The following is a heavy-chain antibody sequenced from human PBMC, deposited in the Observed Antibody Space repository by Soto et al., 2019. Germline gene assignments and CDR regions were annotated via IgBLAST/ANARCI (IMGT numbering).Heavy chain of an antibody. CDR1: GYTVTSYG. V-gene: IGHV1-18*01. Sequence: ASVKVSCKASGYTVTSYGISWVRQAPGQGLEWMGWISAYNGNTNYAQKLQGRVTMTTDTSTSTAYMELRSLRSDDTAVYYCARGCSSSTSCYNGDFDYWGQGTLVTVSS. CDR2: ISAYNGNT. D-gene: IGHD2-2*02. J-gene: IGHJ4*02. CDR3: ARGCSSSTSCYNGDFDY.